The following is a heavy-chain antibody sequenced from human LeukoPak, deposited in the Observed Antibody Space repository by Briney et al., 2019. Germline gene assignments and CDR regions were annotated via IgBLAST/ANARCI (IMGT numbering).Heavy chain of an antibody. D-gene: IGHD1-26*01. CDR2: IRYDGSNK. Sequence: GGSLRLSCAASGFTFSSYGMHWVRQAPGKGLEWVAFIRYDGSNKYYADSVKGRFTISRDNSKNTLYLQMNSLRAEDTAVYYCAKDSGSYFFDYWGQGTLVTVSS. CDR3: AKDSGSYFFDY. CDR1: GFTFSSYG. V-gene: IGHV3-30*02. J-gene: IGHJ4*02.